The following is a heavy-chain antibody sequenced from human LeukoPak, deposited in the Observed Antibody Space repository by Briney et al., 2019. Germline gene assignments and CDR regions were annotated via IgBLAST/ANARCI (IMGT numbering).Heavy chain of an antibody. CDR2: INPSGGTT. CDR3: GRGAPHGDYSMVFDF. J-gene: IGHJ4*02. V-gene: IGHV1-46*01. D-gene: IGHD4-23*01. Sequence: GASVKVSCKASGYTFTSFHIDWVRQAPGQGLEGVGMINPSGGTTNYAQRCQGRATLTRDSSTSIVYMELSSLRSEDTAVYFCGRGAPHGDYSMVFDFWGQGTLVTVSS. CDR1: GYTFTSFH.